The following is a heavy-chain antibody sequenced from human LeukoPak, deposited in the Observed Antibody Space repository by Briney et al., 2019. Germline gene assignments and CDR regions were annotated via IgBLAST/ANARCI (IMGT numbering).Heavy chain of an antibody. V-gene: IGHV4-34*01. CDR1: GGSFSGYY. CDR3: ARDPWQWLVLGAFDI. D-gene: IGHD6-19*01. CDR2: INHSGST. Sequence: SETLFLTCAVYGGSFSGYYWSWLRQAPGKGLEWIGEINHSGSTNYNPSLKSRVTISVDTSKNQFSLKLSSVTAADTAVYYCARDPWQWLVLGAFDIWGQGTMVTVSS. J-gene: IGHJ3*02.